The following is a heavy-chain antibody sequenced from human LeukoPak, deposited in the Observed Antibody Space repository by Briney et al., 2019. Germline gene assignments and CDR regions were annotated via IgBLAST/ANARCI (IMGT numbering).Heavy chain of an antibody. CDR3: ASHRRSHGSEY. J-gene: IGHJ4*02. Sequence: SETLSLTCTVSGGSFEHYFWSWIRQPPGKGMEWIGYVYYSGSTDYSPSLKSRLTISADTSKNQFSLKLTSVTASDTAVYYCASHRRSHGSEYWGQGTLVTVSS. D-gene: IGHD3-10*01. V-gene: IGHV4-59*01. CDR2: VYYSGST. CDR1: GGSFEHYF.